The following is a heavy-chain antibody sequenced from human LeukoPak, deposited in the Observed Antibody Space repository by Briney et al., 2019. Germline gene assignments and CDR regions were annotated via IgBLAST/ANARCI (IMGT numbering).Heavy chain of an antibody. Sequence: ASVKVSCKASGYTFTGYYMHWVRQAPGQGLEWMGRINPSSGGTNYAQKFQGRVTMTRDTSISTAYMELSRLRSDDTAVYYCARERGRPTYSSSWSYWGQGTLVTVSS. V-gene: IGHV1-2*06. J-gene: IGHJ4*02. CDR2: INPSSGGT. CDR1: GYTFTGYY. CDR3: ARERGRPTYSSSWSY. D-gene: IGHD6-13*01.